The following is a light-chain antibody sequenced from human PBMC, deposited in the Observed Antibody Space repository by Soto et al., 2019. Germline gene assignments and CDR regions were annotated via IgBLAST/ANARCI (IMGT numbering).Light chain of an antibody. J-gene: IGKJ1*01. V-gene: IGKV1-6*01. CDR3: LQDNSYPRT. CDR2: GAS. Sequence: AIEMTQSPSSLSASVGDRVTLTCRASQGVSSELGWYQQKPGKAPRLLIYGASTLPVGIPSRFSGSGSGTDFTLTISSLQPEDFATYYCLQDNSYPRTFGQGTKVEIK. CDR1: QGVSSE.